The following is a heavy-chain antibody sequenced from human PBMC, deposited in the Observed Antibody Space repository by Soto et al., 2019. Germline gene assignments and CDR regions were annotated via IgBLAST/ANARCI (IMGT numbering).Heavy chain of an antibody. V-gene: IGHV3-30*18. CDR2: ISYDGSNK. CDR3: AKTRGDYVSYYYYGMDV. CDR1: GFTFSSYG. D-gene: IGHD4-17*01. Sequence: GESLKISCAASGFTFSSYGMHWVRQAPGKGLEWVAVISYDGSNKYYADSVKGRFTISRDNSKNTLYLQMNSLRAEDTAVYYCAKTRGDYVSYYYYGMDVWGQGTTVTVSS. J-gene: IGHJ6*02.